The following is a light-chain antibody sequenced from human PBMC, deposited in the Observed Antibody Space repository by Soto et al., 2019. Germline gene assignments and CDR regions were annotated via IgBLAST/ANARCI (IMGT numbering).Light chain of an antibody. Sequence: EVMLTQSPATLSLSPGERATLSRRASQSVSSYLAWYQQKPGQAPRLLIYDASNRATGIPARFSGSGSGTDFTLTISSLEPEDFAVYYCQQRSNWPITFGQGTRLEI. CDR1: QSVSSY. J-gene: IGKJ5*01. CDR3: QQRSNWPIT. V-gene: IGKV3-11*01. CDR2: DAS.